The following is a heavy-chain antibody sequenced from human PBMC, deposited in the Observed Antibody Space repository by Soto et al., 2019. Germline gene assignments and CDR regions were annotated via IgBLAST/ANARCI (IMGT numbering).Heavy chain of an antibody. J-gene: IGHJ6*02. V-gene: IGHV1-18*01. CDR2: ISPYTGNT. D-gene: IGHD3-16*01. Sequence: QVQLVQSGDEVKKPGASVKVSCKASGYIFVNYGIAWVRQAPGQGLEWMGWISPYTGNTHSATKVQGRLTMTTYTSTSTGYMDLGSLTSDDTAVYYCVMVDNYVTPTPQDVWGQGTTVTVSS. CDR1: GYIFVNYG. CDR3: VMVDNYVTPTPQDV.